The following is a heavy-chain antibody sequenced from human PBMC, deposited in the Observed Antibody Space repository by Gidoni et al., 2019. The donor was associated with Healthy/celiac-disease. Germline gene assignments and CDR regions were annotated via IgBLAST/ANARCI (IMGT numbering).Heavy chain of an antibody. J-gene: IGHJ4*02. D-gene: IGHD7-27*01. CDR2: ISSSSSYI. Sequence: EVQLVESGGGLVKPGGSLRRSCAASGFTFSSYSMNWVRHAPGKGMEWFSSISSSSSYIYYADSVKCRFTISRDNAKNSLYLQMNSLRAEDTAVYYCAREPRCYFDYWGQGTLVTVSS. CDR1: GFTFSSYS. V-gene: IGHV3-21*01. CDR3: AREPRCYFDY.